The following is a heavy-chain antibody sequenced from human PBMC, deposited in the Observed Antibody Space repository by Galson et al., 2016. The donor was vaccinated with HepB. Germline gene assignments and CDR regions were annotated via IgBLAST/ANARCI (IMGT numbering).Heavy chain of an antibody. CDR2: IWYDGSNK. J-gene: IGHJ4*02. Sequence: SLRLSCAAPGFTFSSYAMNWVRQAPGKGLEWVSGIWYDGSNKYYGDSVKGRFTISRDNSKNTLYLQMNSLRAEDTAVYYCATKFKIAEPGVLDYWGQGTLVTVSS. D-gene: IGHD6-13*01. V-gene: IGHV3-33*01. CDR3: ATKFKIAEPGVLDY. CDR1: GFTFSSYA.